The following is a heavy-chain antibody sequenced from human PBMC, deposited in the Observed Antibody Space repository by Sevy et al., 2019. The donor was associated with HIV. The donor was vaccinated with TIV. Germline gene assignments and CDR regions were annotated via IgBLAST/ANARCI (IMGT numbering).Heavy chain of an antibody. Sequence: ASVKVSCKVSGYTLTQLSMNWVRQAPGKGLEWMGSFDPEDGETIYEQKFQGRVTMTEDRSTDTAYMDLSSLRSEDTAVYYCATTKDYYESRGYPFDCRGRGTLVSVSS. CDR3: ATTKDYYESRGYPFDC. J-gene: IGHJ4*02. D-gene: IGHD3-22*01. V-gene: IGHV1-24*01. CDR2: FDPEDGET. CDR1: GYTLTQLS.